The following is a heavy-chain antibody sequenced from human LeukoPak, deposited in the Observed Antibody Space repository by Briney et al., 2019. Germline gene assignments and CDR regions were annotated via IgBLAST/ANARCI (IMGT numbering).Heavy chain of an antibody. J-gene: IGHJ3*02. CDR1: GFTFSSYA. D-gene: IGHD2-2*01. CDR3: ARSIKVVPAAMSHTYAFDI. Sequence: GGSLRLSCAASGFTFSSYAMSWVRQAPGKGLEWVSAISGSGGSTYYADSVKGRFTISRDNAKNSLYLQMNSLRAEDTAVYYCARSIKVVPAAMSHTYAFDIWGQGTMVTVSS. CDR2: ISGSGGST. V-gene: IGHV3-23*01.